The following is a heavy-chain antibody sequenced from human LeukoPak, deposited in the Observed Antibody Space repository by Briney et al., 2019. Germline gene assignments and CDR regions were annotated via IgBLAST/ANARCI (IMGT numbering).Heavy chain of an antibody. CDR3: ARDRSIAARLDY. V-gene: IGHV3-48*01. J-gene: IGHJ4*02. D-gene: IGHD6-13*01. CDR2: ISSSSTI. CDR1: GFTFSSYS. Sequence: AGGSLRLSCAASGFTFSSYSMTWVRQAPGKGLEWVSYISSSSTIYYADSVKGRFTISRDNAKNSLYLQMNSLRAEDTAVYYCARDRSIAARLDYWGQGTLVTVSS.